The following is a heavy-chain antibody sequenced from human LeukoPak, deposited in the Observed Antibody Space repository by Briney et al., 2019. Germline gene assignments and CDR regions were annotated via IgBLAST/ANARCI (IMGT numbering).Heavy chain of an antibody. V-gene: IGHV3-23*01. CDR3: AKDGRRGFSFGPAAY. J-gene: IGHJ4*02. CDR2: ISGSGGST. Sequence: PGGSLRLSCAASGFTFSTYAMSWVRQAPGKGLEWVSTISGSGGSTYYADSVKGRFAISGDNSKNTLYLQMSSLRAEDTAVYYCAKDGRRGFSFGPAAYWGQGTLVTVSS. D-gene: IGHD5-18*01. CDR1: GFTFSTYA.